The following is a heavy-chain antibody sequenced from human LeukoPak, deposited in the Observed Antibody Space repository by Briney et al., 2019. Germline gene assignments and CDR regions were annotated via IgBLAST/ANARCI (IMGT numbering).Heavy chain of an antibody. D-gene: IGHD3-3*01. CDR3: ARGITIFGVAQHFDY. J-gene: IGHJ4*02. Sequence: ASVKVSCKASGYTFTSYGISWVRQAPGQGLEWMGWISAYNGNTNYAQKLQGRVTITTDESTSTAYMELSSLRSEDTAVYYCARGITIFGVAQHFDYWGQGTLVTVSS. V-gene: IGHV1-18*01. CDR2: ISAYNGNT. CDR1: GYTFTSYG.